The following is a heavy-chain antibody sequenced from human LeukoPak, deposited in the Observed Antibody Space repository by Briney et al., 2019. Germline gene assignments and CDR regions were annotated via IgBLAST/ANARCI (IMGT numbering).Heavy chain of an antibody. CDR1: GGSISSYY. CDR2: IYYSGST. CDR3: ARGGGFRDGYNPEDY. J-gene: IGHJ4*02. Sequence: PSETLSLTCTVSGGSISSYYWSWIRQPPGKGLEWIGYIYYSGSTNYNPSLKSRVTISVDTSKNQFSLRLSSVTAADTAVYYCARGGGFRDGYNPEDYWGQGTLVTVSS. D-gene: IGHD5-24*01. V-gene: IGHV4-59*01.